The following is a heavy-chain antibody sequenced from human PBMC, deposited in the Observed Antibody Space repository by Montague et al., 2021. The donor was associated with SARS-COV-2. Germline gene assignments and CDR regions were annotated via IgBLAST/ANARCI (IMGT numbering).Heavy chain of an antibody. J-gene: IGHJ4*02. V-gene: IGHV6-1*01. CDR1: GDSVFSNSAT. CDR2: TYYRSKWYN. D-gene: IGHD3/OR15-3a*01. Sequence: CAISGDSVFSNSATWNWVRQSPSRGLEWLGRTYYRSKWYNDYAVXVRGRVTIPLDDSRSQFSLRLTSVTAADTAVYFCARGGLGNRGFDYWGQGALVTVSS. CDR3: ARGGLGNRGFDY.